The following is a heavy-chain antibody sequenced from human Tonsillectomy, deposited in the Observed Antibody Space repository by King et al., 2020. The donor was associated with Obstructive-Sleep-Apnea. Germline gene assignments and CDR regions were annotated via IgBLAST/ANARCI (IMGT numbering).Heavy chain of an antibody. V-gene: IGHV4-4*02. CDR1: GGSISSSNW. CDR2: IYHSGST. CDR3: ARDVMYYYGSGSYYWFDP. D-gene: IGHD3-10*01. Sequence: QLQESGPGLVKPSGTLSLTCAVSGGSISSSNWWSWVRQPPGKGLEWIGEIYHSGSTNYNPSLKSRVTISVDKSKNQFSLKLSSVTAADTAVYYCARDVMYYYGSGSYYWFDPWGQGTLVTVSS. J-gene: IGHJ5*02.